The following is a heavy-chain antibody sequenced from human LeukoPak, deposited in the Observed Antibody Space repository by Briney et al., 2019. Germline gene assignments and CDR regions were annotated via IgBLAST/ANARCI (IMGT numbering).Heavy chain of an antibody. V-gene: IGHV4-34*01. Sequence: PETLSLTCADPGGSFSGYYWTWVRQPPGRGVEWIGEINHSGTTNYNPSLKRRVTISVDTSKNQFSLKLSSVTAADTAVYYCARSGDSGGYSDSWGRGTLVTVSS. J-gene: IGHJ4*02. CDR1: GGSFSGYY. CDR3: ARSGDSGGYSDS. CDR2: INHSGTT. D-gene: IGHD3-22*01.